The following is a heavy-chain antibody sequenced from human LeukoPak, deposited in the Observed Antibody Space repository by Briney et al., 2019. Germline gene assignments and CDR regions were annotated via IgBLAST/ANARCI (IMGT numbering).Heavy chain of an antibody. CDR2: IIPIFGTA. CDR3: ASSWVPAAINDAFDI. D-gene: IGHD2-2*02. J-gene: IGHJ3*02. Sequence: GASVKVSCKASGGTFSSYAISWVRQAPGQGLEWMGGIIPIFGTANYAQKFQGRVTITADESTSTAYMELSSLRSEDTAVYYCASSWVPAAINDAFDIWGQGTMVTVSS. V-gene: IGHV1-69*13. CDR1: GGTFSSYA.